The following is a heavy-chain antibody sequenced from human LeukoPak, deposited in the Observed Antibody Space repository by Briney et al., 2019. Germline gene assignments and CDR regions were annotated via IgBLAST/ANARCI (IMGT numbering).Heavy chain of an antibody. CDR2: IKQDGGEK. Sequence: GGSLRLSCAASGFTFSSYWMSWVRQAPGKGLEWVANIKQDGGEKYYVDSVKGRFTISRDNAKNSLYLQMNSLRAEDTAVYYCARDCRTTVKTSRTPRHYYYYMDVWGKGTTVTVSS. CDR3: ARDCRTTVKTSRTPRHYYYYMDV. V-gene: IGHV3-7*01. D-gene: IGHD4-17*01. CDR1: GFTFSSYW. J-gene: IGHJ6*03.